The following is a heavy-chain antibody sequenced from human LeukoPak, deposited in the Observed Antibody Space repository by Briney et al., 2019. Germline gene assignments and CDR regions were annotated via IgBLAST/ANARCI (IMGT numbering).Heavy chain of an antibody. Sequence: GGSLRLSCAASGFTFSSYSMNWVRQAPGKGLEWVSLISSSSSYIYYADSVKGRFTISRDNAKNSLYLQMNSLRAEDTAVYYCARGVAALSGDYWGQGTLVTVSS. V-gene: IGHV3-21*01. CDR1: GFTFSSYS. J-gene: IGHJ4*02. CDR2: ISSSSSYI. D-gene: IGHD6-6*01. CDR3: ARGVAALSGDY.